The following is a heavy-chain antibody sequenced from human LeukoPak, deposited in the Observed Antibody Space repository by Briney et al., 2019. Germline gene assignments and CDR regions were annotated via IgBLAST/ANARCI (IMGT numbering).Heavy chain of an antibody. J-gene: IGHJ3*02. Sequence: ASVKVSCKASGYTFTSYGISWVRQAPGQGLEWMGWISAYNGNTNYAQKLQGRVTMTTDTSTSTAYMELRSLRSDDTAVYYCARDEPYYYGSGSYYAAFDIWGQGTMVTVSS. CDR3: ARDEPYYYGSGSYYAAFDI. CDR1: GYTFTSYG. CDR2: ISAYNGNT. D-gene: IGHD3-10*01. V-gene: IGHV1-18*01.